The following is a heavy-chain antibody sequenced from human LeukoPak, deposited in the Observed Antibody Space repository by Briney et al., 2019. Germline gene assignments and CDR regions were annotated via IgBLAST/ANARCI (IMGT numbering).Heavy chain of an antibody. Sequence: GGSLRLSCAASGFTFSSYWMHWVRQAPGKGLVWVSRISNDGSSTNHADSVKGRFTISRDSAKNSLYLQMNSLRAEDTAVYSRAKDRLLNCRGHCYIFDYWGQGTVVTVSS. CDR3: AKDRLLNCRGHCYIFDY. V-gene: IGHV3-74*01. CDR1: GFTFSSYW. J-gene: IGHJ4*02. CDR2: ISNDGSST. D-gene: IGHD2-21*02.